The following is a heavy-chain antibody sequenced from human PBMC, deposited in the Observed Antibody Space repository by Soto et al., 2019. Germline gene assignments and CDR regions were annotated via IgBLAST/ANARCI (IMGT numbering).Heavy chain of an antibody. CDR1: GGSISSYY. CDR3: ARAGAATLSDY. J-gene: IGHJ4*03. Sequence: GGSISSYYCSWIRQPPGKGLEWIGYIYYSGSANYNPSLKSRVTISLDTSKKQFSLKLSSVTAADKAVYYCARAGAATLSDYWGQGTTVTVSS. CDR2: IYYSGSA. D-gene: IGHD2-15*01. V-gene: IGHV4-59*01.